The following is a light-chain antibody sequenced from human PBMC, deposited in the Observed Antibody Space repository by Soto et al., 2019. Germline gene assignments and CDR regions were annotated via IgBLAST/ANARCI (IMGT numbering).Light chain of an antibody. Sequence: QSVLTQPPSASTTPGQKVTISCSGSNANIGNNKVNWYQQLPGTAPKLLIYSSNPRPSGVPDRFSGSKAGTSASLAISGLQSEDEANYYCATWDDSLHGYVFGAGTKLTVL. CDR3: ATWDDSLHGYV. CDR2: SSN. V-gene: IGLV1-44*01. CDR1: NANIGNNK. J-gene: IGLJ1*01.